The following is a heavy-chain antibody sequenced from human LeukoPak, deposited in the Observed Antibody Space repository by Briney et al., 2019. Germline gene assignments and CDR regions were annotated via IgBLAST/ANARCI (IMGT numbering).Heavy chain of an antibody. CDR1: GGSISSGSYY. CDR3: ARGEWELLPFDY. CDR2: IYTSGST. D-gene: IGHD1-26*01. J-gene: IGHJ4*02. V-gene: IGHV4-61*02. Sequence: SETLSLTCTVSGGSISSGSYYWSWIRQPAGKGLEWIGRIYTSGSTNYNPSLKSRVTMSVDTSKSQFSLKLSSVTAADTAVYYCARGEWELLPFDYWGQGTLVTVSS.